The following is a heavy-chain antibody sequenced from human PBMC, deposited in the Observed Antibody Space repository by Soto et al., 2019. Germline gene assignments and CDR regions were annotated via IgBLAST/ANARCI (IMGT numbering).Heavy chain of an antibody. Sequence: ASLKFSCNPSGYTFTGYYLNWVRQAPGRGLESVGWINPKTGDTNNAQKFQGRVTMTTDTSISTGYMELSGLRSDDTAVYCCVSGDHLVRWGQGTRVTVSS. J-gene: IGHJ4*02. CDR2: INPKTGDT. V-gene: IGHV1-2*02. CDR1: GYTFTGYY. CDR3: VSGDHLVR.